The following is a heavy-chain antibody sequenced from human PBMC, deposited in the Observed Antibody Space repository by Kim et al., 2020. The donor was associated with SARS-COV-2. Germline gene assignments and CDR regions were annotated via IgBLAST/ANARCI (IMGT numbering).Heavy chain of an antibody. CDR1: GFTFSNAW. CDR3: ATRPPPYDSLFFDY. CDR2: IKSNTDGGTP. V-gene: IGHV3-15*01. J-gene: IGHJ4*02. Sequence: GGSLRLSCAASGFTFSNAWMSWVRQSPGRGLEWVGRIKSNTDGGTPDYAAPVTGRFPISRDDSKITLYLQMNSLKTEDTALYYCATRPPPYDSLFFDYWGQGTPVTVSA. D-gene: IGHD3-22*01.